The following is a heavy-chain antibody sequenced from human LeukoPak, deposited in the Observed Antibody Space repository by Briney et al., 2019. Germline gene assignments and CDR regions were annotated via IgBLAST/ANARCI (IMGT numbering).Heavy chain of an antibody. Sequence: SETLSLTCTVSGGSISSGGYYWSWIRQHPGKGLEWIGYIYHSGSTYYNPSLKSRVTISLDRSKNQFSLKLSSVTAADTAVYYCARDGTAIDWYFDLWGRGTLVTVSS. D-gene: IGHD5-18*01. V-gene: IGHV4-30-2*01. CDR2: IYHSGST. CDR1: GGSISSGGYY. J-gene: IGHJ2*01. CDR3: ARDGTAIDWYFDL.